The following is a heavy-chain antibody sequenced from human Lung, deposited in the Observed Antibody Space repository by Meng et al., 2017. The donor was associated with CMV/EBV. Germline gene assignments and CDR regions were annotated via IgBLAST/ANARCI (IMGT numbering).Heavy chain of an antibody. D-gene: IGHD2-21*02. V-gene: IGHV4-4*02. CDR2: IYHSGST. J-gene: IGHJ4*02. Sequence: QVRVQQWGPGVVKPSGTLSLHCAVSGGSISSSNWWSWVRQPPGKGLEWIGEIYHSGSTSYNPSLKSRVTISVDKSKNQFSLKLSSVTAADTAVYYCARVVTALWGYYFDYWGQGTLVTVSS. CDR3: ARVVTALWGYYFDY. CDR1: GGSISSSNW.